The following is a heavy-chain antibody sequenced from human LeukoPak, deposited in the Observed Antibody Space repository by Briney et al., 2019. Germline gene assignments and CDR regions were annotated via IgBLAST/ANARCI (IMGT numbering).Heavy chain of an antibody. J-gene: IGHJ5*02. CDR2: IYYSGKT. D-gene: IGHD6-13*01. Sequence: PSETLSLTCTVSGGSISSSHYYWGWIRQPPGKGLEWIGTIYYSGKTYYNLSLKSRVTISVDTSKNQVSLKLRSVTAADTAVYYCARDGGSSSWYAWGWFDPWGQGTLVTVSS. CDR1: GGSISSSHYY. CDR3: ARDGGSSSWYAWGWFDP. V-gene: IGHV4-39*07.